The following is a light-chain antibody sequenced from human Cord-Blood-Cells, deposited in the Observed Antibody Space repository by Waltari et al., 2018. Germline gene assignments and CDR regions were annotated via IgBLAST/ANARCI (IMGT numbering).Light chain of an antibody. CDR3: AAWDDSLNGPV. J-gene: IGLJ3*02. CDR1: SSTIGNNA. V-gene: IGLV1-36*01. Sequence: QSVLTQPPSVSEAPRQRVTISCSGSSSTIGNNAVHWYQQLPGKAPKLLIYYDDLLPSGVSDRFSGSKSGTSASLAISGLQSEDEADYYCAAWDDSLNGPVFGGGTKLTVL. CDR2: YDD.